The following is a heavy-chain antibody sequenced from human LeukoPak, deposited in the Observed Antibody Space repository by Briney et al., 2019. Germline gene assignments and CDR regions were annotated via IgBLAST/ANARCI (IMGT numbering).Heavy chain of an antibody. CDR2: INHSGST. CDR3: ARGGAVVVVAATPFDY. D-gene: IGHD2-15*01. Sequence: SETLSLTCAVYGGSFSGYYWSWIRQPPGKGLEWIGEINHSGSTNYNPSLKSRVTISVDTSKNQFSLKLSSVTAADTAVYYCARGGAVVVVAATPFDYWGQGTLVTVSS. J-gene: IGHJ4*02. CDR1: GGSFSGYY. V-gene: IGHV4-34*01.